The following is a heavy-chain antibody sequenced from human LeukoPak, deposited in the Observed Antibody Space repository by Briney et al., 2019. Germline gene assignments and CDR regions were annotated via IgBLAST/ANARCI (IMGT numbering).Heavy chain of an antibody. CDR1: GFTFDNYH. D-gene: IGHD2-21*02. Sequence: GGSLRLSCAASGFTFDNYHLHWVRQAPGKGLEWVSVISGDGDKTYYADSVTGRFTISRDNTKNSLFLQMDSLTTEDTAFYYCVEDIETVGTNAFDIWGQGTLVTVSS. V-gene: IGHV3-43*02. CDR3: VEDIETVGTNAFDI. CDR2: ISGDGDKT. J-gene: IGHJ3*02.